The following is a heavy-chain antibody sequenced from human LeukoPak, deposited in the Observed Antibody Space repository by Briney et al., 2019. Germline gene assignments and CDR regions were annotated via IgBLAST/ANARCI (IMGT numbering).Heavy chain of an antibody. CDR3: ARSRYFDWLFPFDY. J-gene: IGHJ4*02. CDR1: GFTFSSYA. Sequence: GGSLRLSCAASGFTFSSYAMHWVRQAPGKGLEWVAVISYDGSNKYYADSVKGRFTISRDNSKNTLYLQMNGLRAEDTAVYYCARSRYFDWLFPFDYWGQGTLVTVSS. CDR2: ISYDGSNK. V-gene: IGHV3-30*01. D-gene: IGHD3-9*01.